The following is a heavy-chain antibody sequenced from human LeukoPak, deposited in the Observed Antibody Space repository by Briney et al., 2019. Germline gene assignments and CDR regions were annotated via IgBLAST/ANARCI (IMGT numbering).Heavy chain of an antibody. CDR1: GFTFSSYS. D-gene: IGHD6-19*01. CDR3: ARALIIAVASDYYGMDV. CDR2: ISSSSSYI. Sequence: PGGSLRLSCAASGFTFSSYSMNWVRQAPGKGLEWVSSISSSSSYIYYADSVKGRFTISRDNAKNSLYLQMNSLRAEDTAVYYCARALIIAVASDYYGMDVWGQGTTVTVSS. J-gene: IGHJ6*02. V-gene: IGHV3-21*01.